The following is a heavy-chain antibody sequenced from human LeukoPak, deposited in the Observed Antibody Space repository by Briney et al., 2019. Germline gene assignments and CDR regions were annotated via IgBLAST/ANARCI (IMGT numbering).Heavy chain of an antibody. CDR2: INHSGST. Sequence: ETLSLTCAVYGGSFSGYYWSWIRQPPGKGLEWIGEINHSGSTNYNPSLKSRVTISVDTSKNQFSLKLSSVTAADTAVYYCVGARDLADSIDYWGQGTLVTVSS. J-gene: IGHJ4*02. CDR3: VGARDLADSIDY. CDR1: GGSFSGYY. D-gene: IGHD3-16*01. V-gene: IGHV4-34*01.